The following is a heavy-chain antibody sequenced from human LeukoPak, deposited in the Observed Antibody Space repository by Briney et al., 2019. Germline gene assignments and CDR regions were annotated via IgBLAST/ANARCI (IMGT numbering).Heavy chain of an antibody. CDR2: IWYDGSNK. CDR3: ARDSGIVVVTAILSY. V-gene: IGHV3-33*01. D-gene: IGHD2-21*02. CDR1: GFTFSSYG. J-gene: IGHJ4*02. Sequence: GGSLRLSCAASGFTFSSYGMHWVRQAPGKGLEWVAVIWYDGSNKYYADSVKGRFTISRDNSKNTLYLQMNSLRAEDTAVYYCARDSGIVVVTAILSYWGQGTLVTVSS.